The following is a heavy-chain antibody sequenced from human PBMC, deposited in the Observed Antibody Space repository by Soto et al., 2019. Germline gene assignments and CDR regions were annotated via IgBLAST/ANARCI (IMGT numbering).Heavy chain of an antibody. CDR3: ARVLYYGSGSYSPYGMDV. J-gene: IGHJ6*02. D-gene: IGHD3-10*01. CDR2: VSPPFRTS. Sequence: QVQLVQSGAEVKKPGSSVKVSCKTSGVSFNHNGIGWVRQAPGHGLEWMGGVSPPFRTSNYARKFQGRISITADASTGTVTMELSSLTSEDTAQYYCARVLYYGSGSYSPYGMDVWGQGTTVTVSS. V-gene: IGHV1-69*01. CDR1: GVSFNHNG.